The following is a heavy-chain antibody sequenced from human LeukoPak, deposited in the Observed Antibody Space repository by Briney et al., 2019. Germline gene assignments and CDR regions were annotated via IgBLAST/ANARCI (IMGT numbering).Heavy chain of an antibody. CDR1: GGSISSGGYY. D-gene: IGHD3-10*01. Sequence: SETLSLTCTVSGGSISSGGYYWSWIRQPPGKGLEWIGYIYYSGSTYYNPSLKSRVTISVDTSTNQFSLKLSSGTAADTAVYYCARAIYGSGSSDAFDIWGQGTMVTVSS. J-gene: IGHJ3*02. CDR3: ARAIYGSGSSDAFDI. V-gene: IGHV4-30-4*01. CDR2: IYYSGST.